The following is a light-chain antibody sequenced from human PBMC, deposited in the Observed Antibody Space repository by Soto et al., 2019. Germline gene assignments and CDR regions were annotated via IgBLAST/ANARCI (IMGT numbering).Light chain of an antibody. J-gene: IGLJ1*01. CDR1: SSDVGGYNY. V-gene: IGLV2-8*01. CDR2: EVN. Sequence: QSVLTQPPSASGSPGQSVGISCTGTSSDVGGYNYVSWYPQHPGKAPKLMIYEVNTRPSGVPDRFSGSKSGNTASLTVSGLQAEDEADYYCSSYAASSNVFGTGTKVTVL. CDR3: SSYAASSNV.